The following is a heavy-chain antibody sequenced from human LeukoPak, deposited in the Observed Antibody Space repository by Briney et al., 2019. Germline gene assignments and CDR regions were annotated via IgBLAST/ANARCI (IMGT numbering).Heavy chain of an antibody. V-gene: IGHV1-2*06. J-gene: IGHJ4*02. CDR2: INPESGDR. Sequence: ASVKVSCKASGYTFTAYYMHWVRQAPGQGLEWMGRINPESGDRNYAQKFQGRVTMTRDTSTSTVYMELSSLRSEDTAVYYCARDLVGATPGGYWGQGTLVTVSS. CDR1: GYTFTAYY. D-gene: IGHD1-26*01. CDR3: ARDLVGATPGGY.